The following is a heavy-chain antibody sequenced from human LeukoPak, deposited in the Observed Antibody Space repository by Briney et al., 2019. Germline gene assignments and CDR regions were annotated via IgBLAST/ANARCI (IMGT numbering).Heavy chain of an antibody. V-gene: IGHV4-4*02. CDR1: GGSISSNNW. J-gene: IGHJ5*02. CDR2: IYYSGST. Sequence: PSGTLSLTCAVSGGSISSNNWWGWVRQPPGKGLEWIGYIYYSGSTNYNPSLKSRVTISVDTSKNQFSLKLSSVTAADTAVYYCARAWSGDFSPNWFDPWGQGTLVTVSS. CDR3: ARAWSGDFSPNWFDP. D-gene: IGHD2-21*02.